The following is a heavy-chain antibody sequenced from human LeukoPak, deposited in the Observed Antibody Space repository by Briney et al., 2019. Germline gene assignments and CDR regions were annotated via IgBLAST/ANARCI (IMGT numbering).Heavy chain of an antibody. V-gene: IGHV4-4*07. J-gene: IGHJ5*02. Sequence: PSETLSLTCTVSGGSISSYYWSWIRQPAGKGLEWIGRSSTTGNTYYNPSLKSRVTISVDTSKNQFSLKLSSVTAADTAVYYCARQWLVSHWFDPWGQGTLVTVSS. CDR1: GGSISSYY. CDR2: SSTTGNT. CDR3: ARQWLVSHWFDP. D-gene: IGHD6-19*01.